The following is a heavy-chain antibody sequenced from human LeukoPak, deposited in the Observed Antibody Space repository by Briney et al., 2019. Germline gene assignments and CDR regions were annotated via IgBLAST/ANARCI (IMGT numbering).Heavy chain of an antibody. CDR1: GFSFSGYW. CDR3: ARVSSGRYKHQDY. V-gene: IGHV3-74*01. D-gene: IGHD6-19*01. J-gene: IGHJ4*02. CDR2: ISNDGRST. Sequence: GGSLRLSCAASGFSFSGYWMHWVRQAPGKGLEWVSRISNDGRSTTYADSMKGRFTVSRDNAKNTLYLQMNGLRDGDTAVYYCARVSSGRYKHQDYWGQGTLVTVSS.